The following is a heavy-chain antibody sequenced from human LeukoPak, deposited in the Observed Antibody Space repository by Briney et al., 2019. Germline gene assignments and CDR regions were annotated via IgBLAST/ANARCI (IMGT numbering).Heavy chain of an antibody. D-gene: IGHD3-10*01. J-gene: IGHJ4*02. Sequence: ASVKVSCKASGYTFAAHHIHWVRQDPGQGLEWMGWILPDGRDTKYSQKFQDRMTLTTDTSTNTAYMELSRLIPDDTAVYYCSGRYGPGPVWGQGTLISASP. CDR3: SGRYGPGPV. CDR1: GYTFAAHH. V-gene: IGHV1-2*02. CDR2: ILPDGRDT.